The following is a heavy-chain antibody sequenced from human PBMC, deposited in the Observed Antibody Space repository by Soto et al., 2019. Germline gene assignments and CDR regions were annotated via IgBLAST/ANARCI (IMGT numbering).Heavy chain of an antibody. CDR1: GYSFTSYW. CDR3: ATDIVVVPAATEYYYYGMDV. CDR2: IDPSDSYT. V-gene: IGHV5-10-1*01. D-gene: IGHD2-2*01. Sequence: GESLKISCKGSGYSFTSYWISWVRQMPGKGLEWMGRIDPSDSYTNYSPSFQGHVTISADKSISTAYLQWSSLKASDTAMYYCATDIVVVPAATEYYYYGMDVWGQGTTVTV. J-gene: IGHJ6*02.